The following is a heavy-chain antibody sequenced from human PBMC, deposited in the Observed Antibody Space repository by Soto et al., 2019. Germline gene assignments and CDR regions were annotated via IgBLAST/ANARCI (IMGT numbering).Heavy chain of an antibody. J-gene: IGHJ5*02. Sequence: QVQLVQSGAEVKKPGASVEVSCKASGYTFIGYYIHWVRQAPGQGLEWMGWINPSSGGTNYAQKFQARVTMTRDTSISTAYMEVSRLTSDDTAVYYCAKDPSGPYGAVAGTGWFDPWGQGTLVTVSS. CDR3: AKDPSGPYGAVAGTGWFDP. D-gene: IGHD6-19*01. CDR1: GYTFIGYY. CDR2: INPSSGGT. V-gene: IGHV1-2*02.